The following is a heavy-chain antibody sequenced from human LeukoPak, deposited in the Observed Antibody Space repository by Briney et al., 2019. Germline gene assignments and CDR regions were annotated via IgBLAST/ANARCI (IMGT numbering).Heavy chain of an antibody. D-gene: IGHD2-2*01. CDR1: GGSISSSSYY. V-gene: IGHV4-39*01. Sequence: SETLSLTCTVSGGSISSSSYYWGWIRQPPGKGLEWIGSIYYSGSTYYNPSLKSRVTISVDTSKNQFSLKLSSVTAADTAVYYCARYQGGYCSSTSCHGFDYWGQGTLVTVSS. CDR2: IYYSGST. J-gene: IGHJ4*02. CDR3: ARYQGGYCSSTSCHGFDY.